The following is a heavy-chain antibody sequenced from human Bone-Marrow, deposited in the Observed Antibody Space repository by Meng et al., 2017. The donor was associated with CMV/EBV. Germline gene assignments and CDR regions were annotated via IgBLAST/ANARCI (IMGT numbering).Heavy chain of an antibody. Sequence: GESLKISCAASGFTFSSYAMHWVRQAPGKGLEWVAVISYDGSNKYYADSVKGRFTISRDISKNTLYLQMNSLRGEDTAVYYCAKGRYCTSAGCYVQDYFDSWGQGTLVTVSS. V-gene: IGHV3-30-3*01. J-gene: IGHJ4*02. CDR2: ISYDGSNK. CDR3: AKGRYCTSAGCYVQDYFDS. CDR1: GFTFSSYA. D-gene: IGHD2-2*01.